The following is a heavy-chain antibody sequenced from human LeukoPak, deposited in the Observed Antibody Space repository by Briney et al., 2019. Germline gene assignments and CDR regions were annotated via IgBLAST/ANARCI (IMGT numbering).Heavy chain of an antibody. Sequence: SETLSLTCTVSGVSITSYYWGWIRQPPGKGLEWIGSIYYSGSTYYNPSLKSRVTISVDTSKNQFSLKLSSVTAADTAVYYCARQDSSGYYGIDYWGQGTLVTVSS. J-gene: IGHJ4*02. CDR2: IYYSGST. D-gene: IGHD3-22*01. CDR3: ARQDSSGYYGIDY. V-gene: IGHV4-39*01. CDR1: GVSITSYY.